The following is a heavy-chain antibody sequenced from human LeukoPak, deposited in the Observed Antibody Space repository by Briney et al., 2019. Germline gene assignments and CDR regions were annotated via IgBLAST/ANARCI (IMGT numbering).Heavy chain of an antibody. CDR3: ASLVVPAANYYYYYGMDV. Sequence: GASVKVSCKASGYTFTSYYMHWVRQAPGQGLEWMGIIIPSGGSTSYAQKFQGRVTMTRDTSTSTVYMELSSLRSEDTAVYYCASLVVPAANYYYYYGMDVWGQGTTVTVSS. J-gene: IGHJ6*02. CDR2: IIPSGGST. V-gene: IGHV1-46*01. D-gene: IGHD2-2*01. CDR1: GYTFTSYY.